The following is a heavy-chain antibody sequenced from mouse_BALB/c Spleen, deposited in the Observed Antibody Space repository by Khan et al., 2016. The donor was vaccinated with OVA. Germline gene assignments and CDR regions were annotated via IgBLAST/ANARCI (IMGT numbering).Heavy chain of an antibody. D-gene: IGHD4-1*01. CDR2: ITYSGRT. CDR1: GYSFTSDYV. CDR3: AMGRTY. V-gene: IGHV3-2*02. Sequence: VRLQQSGPGLVKPSQSLSLTCTVTGYSFTSDYVRYWIRPSPGNKLEWMGIITYSGRTNYNPSLKSRISVTRDTSKNQFFLQLNSVTTEDTATYYCAMGRTYGGQGTLVTVSA. J-gene: IGHJ3*01.